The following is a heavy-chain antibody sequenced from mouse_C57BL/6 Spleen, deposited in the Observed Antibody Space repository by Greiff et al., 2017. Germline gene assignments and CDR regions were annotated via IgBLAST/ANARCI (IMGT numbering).Heavy chain of an antibody. J-gene: IGHJ2*01. D-gene: IGHD4-1*01. CDR1: GFTFTDYY. CDR2: IRNKANGYTT. V-gene: IGHV7-3*01. CDR3: ARYSGYFDY. Sequence: DVKLQESGGGLVQPGGSLSLSCAASGFTFTDYYMSWVRQPPGKALEWLGFIRNKANGYTTEYSASVKGRFTISRDNSQSILYLQMNALRAEDSATYYCARYSGYFDYWGQGTTLTVSS.